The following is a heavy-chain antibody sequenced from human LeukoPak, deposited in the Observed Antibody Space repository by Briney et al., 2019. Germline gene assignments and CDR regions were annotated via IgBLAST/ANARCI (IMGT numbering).Heavy chain of an antibody. CDR2: IYYSGSTNYNPSL. J-gene: IGHJ5*02. D-gene: IGHD2-15*01. Sequence: SETLSLTCTVSGGAVSSGSFYWSRIRQPPGKGLEWIGYIYYSGSTNYNPSLNYNPSLKSRVTISVDTSKNHFALKLSSVTAADTAVYFCAGGLGYCNIISCLNWFDPWGQGTLVTVSS. CDR1: GGAVSSGSFY. V-gene: IGHV4-61*03. CDR3: AGGLGYCNIISCLNWFDP.